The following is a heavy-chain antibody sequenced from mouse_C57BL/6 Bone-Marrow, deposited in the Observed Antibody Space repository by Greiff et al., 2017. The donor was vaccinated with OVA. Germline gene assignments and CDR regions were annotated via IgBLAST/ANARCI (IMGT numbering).Heavy chain of an antibody. J-gene: IGHJ2*01. D-gene: IGHD1-1*01. CDR2: IRNKPNGSTT. V-gene: IGHV7-3*01. Sequence: EVQGVESGGGLVQPGDSLSLSCAASGFTFTNYYMSWVRQPPGKALEWLAFIRNKPNGSTTEYSASVKGRFTISRDNSQSILYLQMNALRAEDSATYYWARYKGIVAVDYFDHWGQGTALTVSS. CDR3: ARYKGIVAVDYFDH. CDR1: GFTFTNYY.